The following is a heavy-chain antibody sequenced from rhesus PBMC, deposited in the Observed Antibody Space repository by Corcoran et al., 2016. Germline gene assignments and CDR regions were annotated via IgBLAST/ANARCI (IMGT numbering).Heavy chain of an antibody. CDR1: GGSISGYY. CDR2: ICGSSGNT. D-gene: IGHD3-9*01. V-gene: IGHV4-165*02. Sequence: QVQLQESGPGLVKPSETLSLTCAVSGGSISGYYWNWIRHPPGKGLEWIGYICGSSGNTYYNPSLKSRVTISTDTSKNQFSLKLSSVTAADTAVYYCARNPDYEDDYGYYYTGYFDLWGPGTPITISS. CDR3: ARNPDYEDDYGYYYTGYFDL. J-gene: IGHJ2*01.